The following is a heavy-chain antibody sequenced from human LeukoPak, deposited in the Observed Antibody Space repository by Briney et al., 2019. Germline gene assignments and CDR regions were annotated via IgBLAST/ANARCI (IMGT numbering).Heavy chain of an antibody. V-gene: IGHV4-34*01. CDR3: ARKSGYARDY. Sequence: SETLSLTCAAYGESFSGYFWNWIRQPPGKGLEWIGEINHSGSTSNHNPSLKSRVTMSVDTSKNQFSLKLSSVTAADTAVYYCARKSGYARDYWGQGTLVTVSS. CDR1: GESFSGYF. CDR2: INHSGSTS. J-gene: IGHJ4*02. D-gene: IGHD5-12*01.